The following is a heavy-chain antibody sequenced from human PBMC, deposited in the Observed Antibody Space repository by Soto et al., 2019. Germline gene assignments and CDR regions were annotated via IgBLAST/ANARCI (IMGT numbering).Heavy chain of an antibody. J-gene: IGHJ4*02. CDR1: GFTFRTYG. V-gene: IGHV3-30*18. CDR3: AKEAPGGWHFFDT. Sequence: QVQLVGSGGGVVQPGRSLRLSCAASGFTFRTYGMHWVRQAPGEGLEWVADISSDATKKHYADSVKGRFTISRDNSKNTLYLQMISLRNEDTAVYYCAKEAPGGWHFFDTWGQGTLVTVSS. D-gene: IGHD6-19*01. CDR2: ISSDATKK.